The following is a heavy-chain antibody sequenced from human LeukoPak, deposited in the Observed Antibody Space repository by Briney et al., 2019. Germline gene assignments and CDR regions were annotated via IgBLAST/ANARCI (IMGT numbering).Heavy chain of an antibody. Sequence: GGSLRLSCAASGFTFSSYAMSWVRQAPGKGLEWVSAITGSGGTTYYADSVKGRFTISRDNSKNTLYLQINTLRAEDTALYYCASYGVQLEDYYYSSGMDVWGNGATVTVSS. V-gene: IGHV3-23*01. J-gene: IGHJ6*04. D-gene: IGHD1-1*01. CDR3: ASYGVQLEDYYYSSGMDV. CDR1: GFTFSSYA. CDR2: ITGSGGTT.